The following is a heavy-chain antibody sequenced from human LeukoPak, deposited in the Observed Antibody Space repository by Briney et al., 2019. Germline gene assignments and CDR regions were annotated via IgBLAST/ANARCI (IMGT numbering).Heavy chain of an antibody. Sequence: GGSLRLSCAASGFTFSSYSMNWVRQAPGRGLEWVSYISSSSSTIYYADSVKGRFTISRDNAKNSLYLQMNSLRAEDTAVYYCARGYCSGDNCYGASDYWGQGTLVTVSS. CDR2: ISSSSSTI. CDR1: GFTFSSYS. J-gene: IGHJ4*02. D-gene: IGHD2-15*01. V-gene: IGHV3-48*04. CDR3: ARGYCSGDNCYGASDY.